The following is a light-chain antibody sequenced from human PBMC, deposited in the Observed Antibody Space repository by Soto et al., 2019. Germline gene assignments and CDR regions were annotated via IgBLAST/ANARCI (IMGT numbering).Light chain of an antibody. V-gene: IGKV1-5*01. CDR2: DAY. CDR3: KQYNSFPWT. CDR1: QSISSG. J-gene: IGKJ1*01. Sequence: DIQMAQSPSTLSASVGDRVTITCRASQSISSGLAWYQQRPGKAPSLLITDAYKLESGVPPRSNGSRSETEFTLTIRNLQPDDFATYYCKQYNSFPWTFGLGTKVDI.